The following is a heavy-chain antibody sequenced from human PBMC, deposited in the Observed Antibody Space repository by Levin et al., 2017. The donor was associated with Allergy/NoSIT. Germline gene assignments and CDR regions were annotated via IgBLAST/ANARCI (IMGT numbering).Heavy chain of an antibody. CDR2: VNYVGNT. J-gene: IGHJ4*02. D-gene: IGHD5-18*01. Sequence: SETLSLTCSVSGDSVTSASYYWSWVRQPPGKGLEWIGYVNYVGNTYYNPSLKSRVTLSLDTSKNQFSLNLRSVTAADTAMYYCYGYSSAYAPAYYSDYWGQGALVVVSS. CDR3: YGYSSAYAPAYYSDY. V-gene: IGHV4-61*01. CDR1: GDSVTSASYY.